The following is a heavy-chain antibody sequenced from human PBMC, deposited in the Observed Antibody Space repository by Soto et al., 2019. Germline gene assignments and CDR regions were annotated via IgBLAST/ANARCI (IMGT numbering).Heavy chain of an antibody. CDR1: GGSISSYY. D-gene: IGHD3-10*01. CDR2: IYYSGST. J-gene: IGHJ4*02. Sequence: PSETLSLTCTVSGGSISSYYWSWIRQPPGKGLEWIGYIYYSGSTNYNPSLKSRVTISVDTSKNQFSLKLSSVTAADTAVYYCARGQNRNYYGSGSYSPYDYWGQGTLVTVSS. CDR3: ARGQNRNYYGSGSYSPYDY. V-gene: IGHV4-59*01.